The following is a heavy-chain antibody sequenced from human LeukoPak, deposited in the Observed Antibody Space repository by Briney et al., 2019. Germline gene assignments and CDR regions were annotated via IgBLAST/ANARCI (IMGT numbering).Heavy chain of an antibody. CDR1: GYTFTSYA. V-gene: IGHV1-3*01. CDR2: INAGNGNT. J-gene: IGHJ3*02. Sequence: ASVKVSCKASGYTFTSYAMHWVRQAPGQMLEWTGWINAGNGNTKYSQKFQGRVTITRDTSASTAYMELSSLRSEDTAVYYCARDIPGMTVVSDAFDIWGQGTMVTVSS. CDR3: ARDIPGMTVVSDAFDI. D-gene: IGHD4-23*01.